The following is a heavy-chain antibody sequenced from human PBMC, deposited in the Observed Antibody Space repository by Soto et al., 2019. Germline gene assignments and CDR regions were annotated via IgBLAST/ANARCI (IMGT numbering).Heavy chain of an antibody. D-gene: IGHD3-22*01. CDR3: ARGDYYDSSGPFSDAFDI. J-gene: IGHJ3*02. CDR2: ISTDNGNT. Sequence: ASVKVSCKASGYTFTNSGISWVRQAPGQGLEWMGWISTDNGNTNYAQHLQGRVSMTTDTSTSTAYMDLRSLRSDDTAVYYCARGDYYDSSGPFSDAFDIWGQGTMVTVSS. CDR1: GYTFTNSG. V-gene: IGHV1-18*01.